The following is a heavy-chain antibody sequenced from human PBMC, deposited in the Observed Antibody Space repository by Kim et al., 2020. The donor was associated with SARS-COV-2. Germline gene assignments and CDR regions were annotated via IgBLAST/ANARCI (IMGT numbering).Heavy chain of an antibody. Sequence: PSLKSRVTISVDTSKNQFSLKLSSVTAADTAVYYCASWVQLWLTSYGMDVWGQGTTVTVS. CDR3: ASWVQLWLTSYGMDV. J-gene: IGHJ6*02. V-gene: IGHV4-34*01. D-gene: IGHD5-18*01.